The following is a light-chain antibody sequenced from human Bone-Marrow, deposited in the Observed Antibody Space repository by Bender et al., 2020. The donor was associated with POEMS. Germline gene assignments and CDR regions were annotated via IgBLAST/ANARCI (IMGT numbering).Light chain of an antibody. CDR3: CSYSGSSIWV. CDR2: EVS. J-gene: IGLJ3*02. CDR1: SSDIGSYSL. Sequence: QSALTQPASVSGSPGQSITMSCTGTSSDIGSYSLVSWYQQHPGKVPQLMIYEVSKRPSGVSNRFSGFKSGNTASLTISGLQAEDEADYYCCSYSGSSIWVFGGGTKLTVL. V-gene: IGLV2-23*02.